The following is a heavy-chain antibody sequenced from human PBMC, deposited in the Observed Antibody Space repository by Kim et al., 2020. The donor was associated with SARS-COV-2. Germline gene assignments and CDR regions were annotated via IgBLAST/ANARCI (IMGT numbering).Heavy chain of an antibody. CDR3: ARDLRAVAGTWVGYFDP. D-gene: IGHD6-19*01. V-gene: IGHV4-59*01. J-gene: IGHJ5*02. Sequence: SETLSLTCSVSGGTMSSYYWTWIRQPPVKGLEWIGNMYDGGTTNYNPSLKSRVTISIDTSKNQFSLKLTSVTAADTAIYYCARDLRAVAGTWVGYFDPWG. CDR1: GGTMSSYY. CDR2: MYDGGTT.